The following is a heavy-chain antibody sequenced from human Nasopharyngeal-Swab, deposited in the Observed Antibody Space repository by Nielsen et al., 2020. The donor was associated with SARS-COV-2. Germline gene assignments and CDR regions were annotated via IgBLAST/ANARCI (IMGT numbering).Heavy chain of an antibody. V-gene: IGHV3-53*01. J-gene: IGHJ4*02. CDR2: IYSGGST. Sequence: VRQAPGKGLEWVSVIYSGGSTCYADSVKGRFTISRDNSKNTLYLQMNSLRAEDTAVYYCARGQYGDYGDYWGQGTLVTVSS. D-gene: IGHD4-17*01. CDR3: ARGQYGDYGDY.